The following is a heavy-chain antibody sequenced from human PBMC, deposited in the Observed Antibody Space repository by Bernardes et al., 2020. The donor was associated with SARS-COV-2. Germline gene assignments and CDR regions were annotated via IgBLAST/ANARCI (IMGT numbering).Heavy chain of an antibody. Sequence: GGSLRLSCAASGFTFSSYTMNWVRQAPGKGLEWISSISTSSSYISYSDSVRGRFTISRDNAKNSASLQMNSLRAEDTAVYYCARVDFSNLYYFDYWGQGTPVTVSS. CDR3: ARVDFSNLYYFDY. J-gene: IGHJ4*02. CDR2: ISTSSSYI. CDR1: GFTFSSYT. D-gene: IGHD4-4*01. V-gene: IGHV3-21*06.